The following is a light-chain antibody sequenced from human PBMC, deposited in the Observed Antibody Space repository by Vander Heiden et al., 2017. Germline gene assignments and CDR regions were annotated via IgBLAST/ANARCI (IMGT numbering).Light chain of an antibody. Sequence: SYELTQPPSVSVSPGQTARITCSGDALPKQYAYWYQQKPGRAPVLVIYNDSERPSGIPERFSGSSSGTTVTLTISGVQAEDEADYYCQSADSSGTYVVFGGGTKLTVL. J-gene: IGLJ2*01. CDR2: NDS. CDR3: QSADSSGTYVV. V-gene: IGLV3-25*03. CDR1: ALPKQY.